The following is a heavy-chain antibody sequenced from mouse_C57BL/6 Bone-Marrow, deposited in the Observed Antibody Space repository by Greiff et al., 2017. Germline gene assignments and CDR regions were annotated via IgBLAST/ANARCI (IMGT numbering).Heavy chain of an antibody. D-gene: IGHD2-1*01. CDR3: ARKGIYYGNQGFAY. CDR2: IYPGDGDT. V-gene: IGHV1-80*01. CDR1: GYAFSSYW. J-gene: IGHJ3*01. Sequence: QVQLKESGAELVKPGASVKISCKASGYAFSSYWMNWVKQRPGKGLEWIGQIYPGDGDTNYNGKFKGKATLTADKSSSTAYMQLSSLTSEDSAVYFCARKGIYYGNQGFAYWGQGTLVTVSA.